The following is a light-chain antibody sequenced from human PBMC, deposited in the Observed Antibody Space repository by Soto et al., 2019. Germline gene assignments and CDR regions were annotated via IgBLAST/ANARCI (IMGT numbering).Light chain of an antibody. CDR3: SSYAGSNNLV. V-gene: IGLV2-8*01. CDR1: GRDVGKYNF. J-gene: IGLJ2*01. CDR2: EVT. Sequence: QSALTEPPSASGSPGQSVTISCTGTGRDVGKYNFVSWYQQHPGKAPKLMIYEVTKRPSGVPDRFSGSKSGNTASLTVSGLQAEDEAYYYCSSYAGSNNLVFGGGTKLTVL.